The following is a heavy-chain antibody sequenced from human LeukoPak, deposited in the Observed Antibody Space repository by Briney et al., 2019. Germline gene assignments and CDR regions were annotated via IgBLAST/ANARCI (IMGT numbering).Heavy chain of an antibody. CDR3: ARGKYSSGWPNYFDY. CDR2: ISSSGSTI. Sequence: GGSLRLSCAASGFTFSSYSMNWVRQAPGKGLEWVSYISSSGSTIYYADSVKGRFTISRDNSKNTLYLQMNSLRAEDTAVYYCARGKYSSGWPNYFDYWGQGTLVTVSS. V-gene: IGHV3-48*01. J-gene: IGHJ4*02. CDR1: GFTFSSYS. D-gene: IGHD6-19*01.